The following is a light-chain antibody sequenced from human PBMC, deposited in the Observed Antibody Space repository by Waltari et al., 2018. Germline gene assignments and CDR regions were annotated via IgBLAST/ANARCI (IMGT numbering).Light chain of an antibody. V-gene: IGLV3-21*04. CDR3: KVWDNSIDLSV. CDR2: YDS. Sequence: SYVLTPAPSVSVAPGDTVSITCGGNNIADQNVLWYQHKPGQDPVLVIFYDSDRPSGIPERFSGSNSGNTATLTISRAEAGDEADYYCKVWDNSIDLSVFGTGTKVTVL. CDR1: NIADQN. J-gene: IGLJ1*01.